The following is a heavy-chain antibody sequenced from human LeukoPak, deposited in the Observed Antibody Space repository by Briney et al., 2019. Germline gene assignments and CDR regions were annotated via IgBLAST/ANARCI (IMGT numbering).Heavy chain of an antibody. CDR3: ARLNAAGSLNWFDP. V-gene: IGHV4-39*01. CDR1: GGSFSGYY. J-gene: IGHJ5*02. Sequence: SETLSLTCAVYGGSFSGYYWGWIRQPPGKGLEWIGSLYYSGSTYYNPSLKSRVTISVDTSKNQFSLKLSSVTAADTAVYYCARLNAAGSLNWFDPWGQGTLVTVSS. CDR2: LYYSGST. D-gene: IGHD6-13*01.